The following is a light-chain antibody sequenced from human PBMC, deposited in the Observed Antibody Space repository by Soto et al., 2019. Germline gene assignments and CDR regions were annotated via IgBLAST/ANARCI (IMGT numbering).Light chain of an antibody. Sequence: ENVLTQSPGTLSLSPEERATLSCRASQNLGSSYLAWYQQKPGQAPRLLIYGASSRATGIPDRFSGSGSGTDFTLAISRVESEDFAVYYCQQYLSLPITFGQGTRLEIK. CDR1: QNLGSSY. CDR3: QQYLSLPIT. CDR2: GAS. J-gene: IGKJ5*01. V-gene: IGKV3-20*01.